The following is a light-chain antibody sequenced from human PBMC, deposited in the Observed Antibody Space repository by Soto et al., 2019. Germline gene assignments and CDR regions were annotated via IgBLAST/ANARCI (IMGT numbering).Light chain of an antibody. CDR3: QQYGSSPRT. V-gene: IGKV3-20*01. Sequence: EIVLTQSPGTLSLSPGERATLSCRASQSVSSSYLAWYQQKPRQAPRLHIYGASSRATGIPDRFSGSGSGQDFTLTISRLEPEDFALYYCQQYGSSPRTFGQGTKLEIK. CDR2: GAS. J-gene: IGKJ2*01. CDR1: QSVSSSY.